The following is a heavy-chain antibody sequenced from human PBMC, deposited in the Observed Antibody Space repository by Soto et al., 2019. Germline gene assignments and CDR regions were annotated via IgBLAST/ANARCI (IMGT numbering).Heavy chain of an antibody. V-gene: IGHV1-69*08. D-gene: IGHD3-16*01. Sequence: QVQLVQSGAEVKKPGSSVRVSCKASGTIFSSYTISWVRQAPGQGLEWMGRIIPILGETNSAQKFQGRVTLTADKSTNTAYMQLNGLRLEDRAVYYCARGLGGRMDDWGQGTTVTVSS. CDR2: IIPILGET. J-gene: IGHJ6*02. CDR3: ARGLGGRMDD. CDR1: GTIFSSYT.